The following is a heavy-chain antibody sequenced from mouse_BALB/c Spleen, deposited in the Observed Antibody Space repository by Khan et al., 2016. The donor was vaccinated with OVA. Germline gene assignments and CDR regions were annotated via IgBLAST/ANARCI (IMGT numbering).Heavy chain of an antibody. CDR1: GFTFSSSC. D-gene: IGHD2-1*01. CDR3: ARRLGN. J-gene: IGHJ3*01. Sequence: EVELVESGGGFVQPGGSLKLSCAASGFTFSSSCMPWVRQTPDQRLELVATINSPGGSTYYPPRVQGRFPLSRDNAKNTLYLQMSSLKSEDTAMYYWARRLGNGGQGTRVTVSA. V-gene: IGHV5-6-3*01. CDR2: INSPGGST.